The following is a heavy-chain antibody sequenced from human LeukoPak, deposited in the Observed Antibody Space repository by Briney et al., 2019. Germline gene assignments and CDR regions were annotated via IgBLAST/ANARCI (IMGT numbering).Heavy chain of an antibody. CDR3: ARDGLLMARGVRNGFDP. CDR2: IIPIFGTA. Sequence: ASVKVSCKASGGTFSSYAISWVRQAPGQGLEWMGGIIPIFGTANYAQKFQGRVTITADESTNTVYMELSSLTSDDTAVYYCARDGLLMARGVRNGFDPWGQGTLVTVSS. V-gene: IGHV1-69*13. CDR1: GGTFSSYA. J-gene: IGHJ5*02. D-gene: IGHD3-10*01.